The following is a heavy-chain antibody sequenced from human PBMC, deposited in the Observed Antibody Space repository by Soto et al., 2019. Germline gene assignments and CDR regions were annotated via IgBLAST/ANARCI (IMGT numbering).Heavy chain of an antibody. D-gene: IGHD4-17*01. CDR1: GYTFTSYD. Sequence: QVQLVQSGAEVKKPGASVKVSCKASGYTFTSYDINWVRQATGQGLEWMGWMNPNSGNTGYAQKFQGRVTMTRNTSIRTAYMELSSLRSEDTAVYYCARSLRARRNYYYYYMDVWGKGTTVTVSS. J-gene: IGHJ6*03. CDR3: ARSLRARRNYYYYYMDV. CDR2: MNPNSGNT. V-gene: IGHV1-8*01.